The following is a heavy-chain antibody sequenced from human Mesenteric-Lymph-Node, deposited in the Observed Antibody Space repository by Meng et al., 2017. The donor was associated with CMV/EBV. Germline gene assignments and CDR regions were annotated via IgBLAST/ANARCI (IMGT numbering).Heavy chain of an antibody. CDR3: TRSRDFWSGYYNLAFDY. J-gene: IGHJ4*02. CDR2: ISSSGSTI. CDR1: GFTFSSYE. V-gene: IGHV3-48*03. D-gene: IGHD3-3*01. Sequence: GESLKISCAASGFTFSSYEMNWVRQAPGKGLEWVSYISSSGSTIYYADSVKGRFTISRDNAKNSLYLQMNSLRAEDTAVYYCTRSRDFWSGYYNLAFDYWGQETLVTVSS.